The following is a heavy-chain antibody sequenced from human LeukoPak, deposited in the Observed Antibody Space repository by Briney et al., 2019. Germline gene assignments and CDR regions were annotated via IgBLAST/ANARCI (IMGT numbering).Heavy chain of an antibody. J-gene: IGHJ4*02. CDR3: ARQQGSGWFGY. CDR1: GASISSNDYY. V-gene: IGHV4-39*01. Sequence: SETLSLTCTVSGASISSNDYYWGWIRQPPGKGLEWIGSIYHSGSTKYNPSLKSRVTISVDTSKNQFSLKLSSVTAADTAVYYCARQQGSGWFGYWGQGTLVTVSS. D-gene: IGHD6-19*01. CDR2: IYHSGST.